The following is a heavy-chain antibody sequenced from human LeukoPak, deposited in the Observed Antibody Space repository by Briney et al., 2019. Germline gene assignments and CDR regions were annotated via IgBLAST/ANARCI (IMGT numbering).Heavy chain of an antibody. CDR1: GFTVSSNY. CDR3: ARVPKE. J-gene: IGHJ4*02. V-gene: IGHV3-53*04. Sequence: GSLRLSCAASGFTVSSNYMSWVRQAPGKGLEWVSVIDSCGSTYYAGSVKGRFTIDRHNSKNTLYLQMNSLRAEDTAVYYCARVPKEWGQGTLVTVSS. CDR2: IDSCGST.